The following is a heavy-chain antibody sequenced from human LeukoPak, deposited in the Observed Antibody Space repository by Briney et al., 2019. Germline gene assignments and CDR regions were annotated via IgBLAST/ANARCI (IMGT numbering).Heavy chain of an antibody. V-gene: IGHV5-51*01. CDR2: IYPGDSDT. J-gene: IGHJ4*02. D-gene: IGHD4-17*01. Sequence: GESLEISCKGSGYSFTSYWIGWVRQMPGKGLEWMGIIYPGDSDTRYSPSFQGQVTISADKSISTAYLQWSSLKASDTAMYYCARHLGATVNTLYYFDYWGQGTLVTVSS. CDR3: ARHLGATVNTLYYFDY. CDR1: GYSFTSYW.